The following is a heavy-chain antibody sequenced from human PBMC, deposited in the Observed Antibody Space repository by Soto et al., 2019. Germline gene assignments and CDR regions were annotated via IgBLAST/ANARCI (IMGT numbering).Heavy chain of an antibody. CDR2: INHSGST. Sequence: SETLSLTCAVYGGSFSGYYWSWIRQPPGPGLEWIGEINHSGSTNYNPSLKSRVTISADKSSSTAYLQWSRLKASDTAMYSCARQVPWNTIYYYYHGMDVWGQGTTVTASS. D-gene: IGHD1-1*01. V-gene: IGHV4-34*01. CDR3: ARQVPWNTIYYYYHGMDV. J-gene: IGHJ6*02. CDR1: GGSFSGYY.